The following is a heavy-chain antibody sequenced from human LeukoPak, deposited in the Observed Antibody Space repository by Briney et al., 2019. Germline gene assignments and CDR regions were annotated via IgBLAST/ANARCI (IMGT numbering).Heavy chain of an antibody. CDR1: GFTFTTYV. CDR2: ISGSAGST. CDR3: AKVRWQFVDY. D-gene: IGHD5-24*01. J-gene: IGHJ4*02. V-gene: IGHV3-23*01. Sequence: TGGSLRLSCAASGFTFTTYVMSWVRQAPGKGLEWVSSISGSAGSTYYADSVKGRFTISRDNSKNTLSLQMNSLRAEDTAVYYCAKVRWQFVDYWGQGTLVTVSS.